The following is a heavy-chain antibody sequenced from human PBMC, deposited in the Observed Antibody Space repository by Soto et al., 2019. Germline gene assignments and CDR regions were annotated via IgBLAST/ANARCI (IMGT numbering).Heavy chain of an antibody. Sequence: GGSLRLSCAASGFTFSSYWMSWVRQAPGKGLEWVANIKQDGSEKYYVDSVKGRFTISRDNAKNSLYLQMNSLSAEDTAVYYCARAGRGGYYDFWSGYSTPYYYYGMDVWGQGTTVTVSS. CDR3: ARAGRGGYYDFWSGYSTPYYYYGMDV. CDR1: GFTFSSYW. V-gene: IGHV3-7*01. CDR2: IKQDGSEK. J-gene: IGHJ6*02. D-gene: IGHD3-3*01.